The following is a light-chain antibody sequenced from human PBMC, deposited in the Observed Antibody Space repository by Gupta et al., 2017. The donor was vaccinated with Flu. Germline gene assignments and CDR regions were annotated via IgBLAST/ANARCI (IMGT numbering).Light chain of an antibody. CDR1: QSLLYNSNNKNY. CDR3: HQYYETPRT. J-gene: IGKJ1*01. CDR2: GAS. V-gene: IGKV4-1*01. Sequence: SLGERATINCKSSQSLLYNSNNKNYVAWYQQKPGHPPKLLIYGASTRQSGVPDRFSGDGSGTEFTLTISSLQAEDVAVYFCHQYYETPRTFGQGTKVEIK.